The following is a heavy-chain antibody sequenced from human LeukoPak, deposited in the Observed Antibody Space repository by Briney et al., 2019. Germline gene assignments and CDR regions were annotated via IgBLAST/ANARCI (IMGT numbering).Heavy chain of an antibody. D-gene: IGHD1-26*01. CDR2: MNPNSGNT. J-gene: IGHJ4*02. CDR3: ARVRSGSYFERDY. CDR1: GYTFTSYY. V-gene: IGHV1-8*02. Sequence: ASVKVSCKASGYTFTSYYMHWVRQAPGQGLEWMGWMNPNSGNTGYAQKFQGRVTMTRNTSISTAYMELSSLRSEDTAVYYCARVRSGSYFERDYWGQGTLVTVSS.